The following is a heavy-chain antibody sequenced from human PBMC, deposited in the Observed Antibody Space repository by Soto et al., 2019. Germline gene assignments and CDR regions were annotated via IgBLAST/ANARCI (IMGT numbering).Heavy chain of an antibody. CDR2: ISAHNGNT. Sequence: QVHLVQSGAEVKKPGASVKVSCKASGYTFTSYGITWVRQAPGQGLEWMGWISAHNGNTDYAEKLQVRVILTLDTLTSTAYMEKRSLISNYTAVYYCARGRYGDYWGQGALVTVSS. D-gene: IGHD1-1*01. J-gene: IGHJ4*02. CDR1: GYTFTSYG. CDR3: ARGRYGDY. V-gene: IGHV1-18*01.